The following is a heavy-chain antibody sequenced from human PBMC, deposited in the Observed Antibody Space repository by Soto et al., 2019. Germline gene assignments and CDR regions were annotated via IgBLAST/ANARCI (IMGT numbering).Heavy chain of an antibody. D-gene: IGHD4-4*01. J-gene: IGHJ4*02. V-gene: IGHV4-39*01. CDR2: IYYNGRT. CDR3: ARHDYSSSRPFDY. Sequence: SETLSLTCTVSGGSISGSTYYWGWIRQPPGKGLEWIGTIYYNGRTYYNPSLKSRVTLSVDTSQNQFSLKLSSVTATDTAVYYCARHDYSSSRPFDYCGQGTLVTVSS. CDR1: GGSISGSTYY.